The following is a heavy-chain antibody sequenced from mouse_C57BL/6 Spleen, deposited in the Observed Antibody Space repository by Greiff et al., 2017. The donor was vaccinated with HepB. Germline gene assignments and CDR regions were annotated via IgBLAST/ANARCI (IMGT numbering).Heavy chain of an antibody. V-gene: IGHV1-82*01. D-gene: IGHD3-3*01. CDR3: ARRGTGFAY. CDR2: INPGSGGT. J-gene: IGHJ3*01. Sequence: VQLQQSGPELVKPGASVKISCKASGYAFSSSWMNWVKQRPGQGLEWIGVINPGSGGTNYNEKFKGKATLTADKSSSTAYMQLSSLTSEDSAIYFCARRGTGFAYWGQGTLVTVSA. CDR1: GYAFSSSW.